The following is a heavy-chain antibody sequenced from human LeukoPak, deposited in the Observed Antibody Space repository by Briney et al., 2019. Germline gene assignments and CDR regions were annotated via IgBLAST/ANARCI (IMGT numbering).Heavy chain of an antibody. CDR2: TYYRSKWYN. CDR3: ARELGVDIDGMDV. Sequence: SQTLSLTCAISGDSVSSNSAAWNWIRQSLSRGLEWLGRTYYRSKWYNDYAVSVKSRITINPDTSKNQFSLQLNSVTPEDTAVYYCARELGVDIDGMDVWGKGTTVTVSS. D-gene: IGHD1-26*01. J-gene: IGHJ6*04. CDR1: GDSVSSNSAA. V-gene: IGHV6-1*01.